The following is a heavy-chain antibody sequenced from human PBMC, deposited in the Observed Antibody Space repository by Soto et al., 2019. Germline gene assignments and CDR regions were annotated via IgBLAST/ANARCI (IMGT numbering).Heavy chain of an antibody. Sequence: PGGSLRLSCAASGFTFSSYAVHWVRQAPGKGLEWVAVISYDGSNKYYADSVKGRFTISRDNSKNTLYLQMNSLRAEDTAVYYCARVGSGYDLREFDYWGQGTLVTVSS. CDR1: GFTFSSYA. V-gene: IGHV3-30-3*01. D-gene: IGHD5-12*01. J-gene: IGHJ4*02. CDR2: ISYDGSNK. CDR3: ARVGSGYDLREFDY.